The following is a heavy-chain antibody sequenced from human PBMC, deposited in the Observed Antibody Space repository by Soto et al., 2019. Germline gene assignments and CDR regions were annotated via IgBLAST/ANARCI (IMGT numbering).Heavy chain of an antibody. CDR3: ARDCVITFGGVIAPSYYFDY. V-gene: IGHV3-30-3*01. Sequence: PGGSLRLSCAASGFTFSSYAMHWVRQAPGKGLEWVAVISYDGSNKYYADSVKGRFTISRDNSKNTLYLQMNSLRAEDTAVYYCARDCVITFGGVIAPSYYFDYWGQGTLVTVSS. CDR1: GFTFSSYA. J-gene: IGHJ4*02. CDR2: ISYDGSNK. D-gene: IGHD3-16*02.